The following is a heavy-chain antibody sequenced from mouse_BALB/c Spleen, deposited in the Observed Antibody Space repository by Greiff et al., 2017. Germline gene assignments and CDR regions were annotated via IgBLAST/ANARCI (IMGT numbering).Heavy chain of an antibody. V-gene: IGHV2-9*02. J-gene: IGHJ2*01. CDR2: IWAGGST. CDR3: ARDPSYYGSSYYFDY. CDR1: GFSLTSYG. D-gene: IGHD1-1*01. Sequence: VQRVESGPGLVAPSQSLSITCTVSGFSLTSYGVHWVRQPPGKGLEWLGVIWAGGSTNYNSALMSRLSISKDNSKSQVFLKMNSLQTDDTAMYYCARDPSYYGSSYYFDYWGQGTTLTVSS.